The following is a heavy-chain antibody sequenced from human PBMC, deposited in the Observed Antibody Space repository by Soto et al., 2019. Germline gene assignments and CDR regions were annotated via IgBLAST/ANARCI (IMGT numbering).Heavy chain of an antibody. CDR1: GGSISCYY. V-gene: IGHV4-4*07. J-gene: IGHJ6*02. Sequence: SETLSLTCTVCGGSISCYYWSWVRQPAGKGLEWVGRIYSDGTTNYSPSLKSRLTMSLDTPKDQFSLHLNSVTAADTAVYYCSRVGCSNSKCYTRGMDVWGQGTTVTVSS. CDR2: IYSDGTT. D-gene: IGHD2-2*01. CDR3: SRVGCSNSKCYTRGMDV.